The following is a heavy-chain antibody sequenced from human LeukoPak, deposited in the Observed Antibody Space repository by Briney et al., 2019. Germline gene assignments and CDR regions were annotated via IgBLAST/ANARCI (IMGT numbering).Heavy chain of an antibody. CDR3: ARDPRIVVVPAAGYYMDV. CDR2: MNPNSGNT. J-gene: IGHJ6*03. V-gene: IGHV1-8*01. D-gene: IGHD2-2*01. Sequence: ASVKVSCKASGYTFTSYDINWVRQATGQGLEWMGWMNPNSGNTGYAQKFQGRVTMTRNTSISTAYMELSSLRSEDTAVYYCARDPRIVVVPAAGYYMDVWGKGTTVTVSS. CDR1: GYTFTSYD.